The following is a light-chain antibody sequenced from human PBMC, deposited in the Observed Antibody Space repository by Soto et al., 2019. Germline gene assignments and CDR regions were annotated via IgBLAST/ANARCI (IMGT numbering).Light chain of an antibody. V-gene: IGKV3-20*01. Sequence: EIVLTQSPGTLSLSPGERVTLSCRASQSVSSSYLAWYQQKPGQAPRLLIYDASSRATGIPDRFRGSGSGTDFTLTISRLEPEDFAVYYCQHYGSSPLTFGGGTKVEIK. CDR1: QSVSSSY. J-gene: IGKJ4*01. CDR3: QHYGSSPLT. CDR2: DAS.